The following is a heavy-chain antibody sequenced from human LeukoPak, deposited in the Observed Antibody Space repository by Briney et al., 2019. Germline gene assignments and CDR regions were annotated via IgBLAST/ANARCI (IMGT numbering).Heavy chain of an antibody. CDR1: GGSFSGYY. J-gene: IGHJ5*02. CDR2: INRSGST. CDR3: ARHPRKRDGYNR. Sequence: PSETLSLTCAVYGGSFSGYYWSWIRQPPGKGLEWIGEINRSGSTNYNPSLKSRVTISVDTSKNQFSLKLSSVTAADTAVYYCARHPRKRDGYNRWGQGTLVTVSS. D-gene: IGHD5-24*01. V-gene: IGHV4-34*01.